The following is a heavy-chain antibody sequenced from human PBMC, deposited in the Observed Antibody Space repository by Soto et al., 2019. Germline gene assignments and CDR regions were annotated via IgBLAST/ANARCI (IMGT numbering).Heavy chain of an antibody. V-gene: IGHV1-69*06. J-gene: IGHJ4*02. CDR2: IIPIFGTA. CDR3: ARDRHDYCGILYDLDD. Sequence: QVQLVQSGAEVKKPGSSVKVSCKASGGTFSSYAISWVRQAPGQGLEWMGGIIPIFGTANYAQKFQGRVTITADKSTSTAYMEMSRLRSADTAVYYCARDRHDYCGILYDLDDWGQGTLVTVSS. CDR1: GGTFSSYA. D-gene: IGHD4-17*01.